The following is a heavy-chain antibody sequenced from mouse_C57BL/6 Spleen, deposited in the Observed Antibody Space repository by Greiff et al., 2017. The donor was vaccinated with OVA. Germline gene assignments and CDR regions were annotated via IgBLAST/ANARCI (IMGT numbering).Heavy chain of an antibody. CDR2: IDPETGGT. CDR3: TDSSGLAWFAY. CDR1: GYTFTDYE. J-gene: IGHJ3*01. V-gene: IGHV1-15*01. D-gene: IGHD3-2*02. Sequence: VKLMESGAELVRPGASVTLSCKASGYTFTDYEMHWVKQTPVHGLEWIGAIDPETGGTAYNQKFKGKAILTADKSSSTAYMELRSLTSEDSAVYYCTDSSGLAWFAYWGQGTLVTVSA.